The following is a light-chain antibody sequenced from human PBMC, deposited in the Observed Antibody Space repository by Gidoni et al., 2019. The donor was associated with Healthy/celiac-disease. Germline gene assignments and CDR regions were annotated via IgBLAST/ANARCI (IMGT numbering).Light chain of an antibody. J-gene: IGKJ2*01. CDR2: KAS. CDR1: QSISSW. V-gene: IGKV1-5*03. CDR3: QQYNSYSGDT. Sequence: DIQMTQSPSTLSASVGDRVTITCRASQSISSWLAWYQQKPGKAPKLLIYKASSLESGVPSRFSGSGSGTEFTLTISSLQPDDFANYYCQQYNSYSGDTFXQXTKLEIK.